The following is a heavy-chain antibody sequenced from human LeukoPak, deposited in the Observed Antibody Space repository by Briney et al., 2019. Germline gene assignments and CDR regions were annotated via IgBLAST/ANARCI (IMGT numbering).Heavy chain of an antibody. Sequence: PGGSLRLSCAASGXTFSSYAMSWVRQAPGKGLEWVSAISGSGGSTYYADSVKGRFTISRDNSKNTLYLQMNSLRDEDTAVYYCARCPPLYCSGGSCYPDYYYYGMDVWGQGTTVTVSS. V-gene: IGHV3-23*01. J-gene: IGHJ6*02. CDR2: ISGSGGST. D-gene: IGHD2-15*01. CDR1: GXTFSSYA. CDR3: ARCPPLYCSGGSCYPDYYYYGMDV.